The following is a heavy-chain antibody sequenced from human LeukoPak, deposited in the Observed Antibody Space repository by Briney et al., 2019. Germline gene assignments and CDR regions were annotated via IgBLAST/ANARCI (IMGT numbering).Heavy chain of an antibody. V-gene: IGHV3-20*04. CDR1: GFTFDDYG. CDR2: INWNGDST. D-gene: IGHD2-15*01. Sequence: PGGSLRLSCAASGFTFDDYGMSWVRQAPGKGLEWVSAINWNGDSTGYADSVKGRFTISRDNARNSLYLQMSSLRAEDTALYYCARVGWSTESYYFDYWGQGTLVTVSP. CDR3: ARVGWSTESYYFDY. J-gene: IGHJ4*02.